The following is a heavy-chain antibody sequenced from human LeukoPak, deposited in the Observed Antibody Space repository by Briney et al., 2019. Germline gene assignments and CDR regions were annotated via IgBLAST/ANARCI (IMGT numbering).Heavy chain of an antibody. CDR2: INPDSGDT. J-gene: IGHJ4*02. CDR1: GYTFTTYG. CDR3: ARNKAMVPTTYYFDY. Sequence: ASVKVSCKASGYTFTTYGITWVRRAPGQGLEWMGWINPDSGDTYYAQTFQGRVTMTRDTSISTAYMELSRLTSDDTAVYYCARNKAMVPTTYYFDYWGQGTLVTVSS. V-gene: IGHV1-2*02. D-gene: IGHD5-12*01.